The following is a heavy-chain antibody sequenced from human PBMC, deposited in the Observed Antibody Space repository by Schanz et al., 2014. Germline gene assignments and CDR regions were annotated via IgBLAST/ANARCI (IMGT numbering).Heavy chain of an antibody. D-gene: IGHD3-22*01. CDR3: AGAFDSSGYYFDY. CDR1: GGTFSSDT. V-gene: IGHV1-46*03. CDR2: VNPSVRGT. Sequence: QVQLVQSGAEVKKPGSSVKVSCKASGGTFSSDTFSWVRQAPGQGLEWMGIVNPSVRGTHFARECQGRVTVTSDTSTSTVYMELSGLRSEDTAVYYCAGAFDSSGYYFDYWGQGTLVTVSS. J-gene: IGHJ4*02.